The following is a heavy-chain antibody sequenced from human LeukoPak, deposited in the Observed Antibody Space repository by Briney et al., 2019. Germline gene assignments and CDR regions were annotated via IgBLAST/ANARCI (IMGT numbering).Heavy chain of an antibody. J-gene: IGHJ4*02. Sequence: GGSLRLSCAASGFTFNRNGMHWVRQAPGKGLEWVSAISGSGADTYYADSVKGRFTISRDNSKNTLFLQMNSLRAEDSAVYYCAKDTTTHTVTTHYFDYWGQGSLVTVSS. CDR1: GFTFNRNG. V-gene: IGHV3-23*01. CDR3: AKDTTTHTVTTHYFDY. D-gene: IGHD4-17*01. CDR2: ISGSGADT.